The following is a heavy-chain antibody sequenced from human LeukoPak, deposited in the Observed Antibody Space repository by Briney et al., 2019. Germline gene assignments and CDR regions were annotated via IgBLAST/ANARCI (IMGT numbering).Heavy chain of an antibody. J-gene: IGHJ4*02. V-gene: IGHV3-66*01. CDR2: IYSGGST. D-gene: IGHD3-10*01. CDR1: GFTVSGNY. Sequence: GGSLRLSCVASGFTVSGNYMTWVRQAPGKGLECVSVIYSGGSTYYADSVKGRFTISRDNSKNTLYLQLNSLRAEDTAVYYCVKDQSGSGSWWGQGTLVTVSS. CDR3: VKDQSGSGSW.